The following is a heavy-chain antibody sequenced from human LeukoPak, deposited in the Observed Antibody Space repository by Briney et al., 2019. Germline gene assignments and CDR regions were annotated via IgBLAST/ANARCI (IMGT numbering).Heavy chain of an antibody. CDR3: ARARYYDFWSGLVDYYYYMDV. V-gene: IGHV4-59*01. CDR2: IYYSGST. Sequence: SETLSLTCTVSGGSISSYYWSWIRQPPGKGLEWIGYIYYSGSTNYNPSLKSRVTISVDTSKNQFSLKLSSVTAADTAVYYCARARYYDFWSGLVDYYYYMDVWGKGTTVTVSS. J-gene: IGHJ6*03. CDR1: GGSISSYY. D-gene: IGHD3-3*01.